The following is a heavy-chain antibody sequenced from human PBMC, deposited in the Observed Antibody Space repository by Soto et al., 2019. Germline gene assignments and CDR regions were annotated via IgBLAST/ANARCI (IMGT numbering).Heavy chain of an antibody. D-gene: IGHD6-13*01. J-gene: IGHJ6*02. V-gene: IGHV3-23*01. CDR3: AKDEVATGKGLDV. CDR2: ISGSGGST. CDR1: RFTFSNYD. Sequence: GGSLRLSCAASRFTFSNYDMTWVRQAPGKGLEWVSSISGSGGSTNYADSVKGRFSLSRDNSKSTLYLQMNSLRAEDTAIYYCAKDEVATGKGLDVWGQGTTVTVSS.